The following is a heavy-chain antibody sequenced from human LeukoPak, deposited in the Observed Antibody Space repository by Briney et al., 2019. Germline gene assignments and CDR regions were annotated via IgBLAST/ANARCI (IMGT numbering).Heavy chain of an antibody. D-gene: IGHD1-26*01. CDR2: ISSSSSYI. CDR1: GFTFSSCS. J-gene: IGHJ4*02. CDR3: ARDDGSYSRSPGFDY. Sequence: GGSLRLSCGASGFTFSSCSMNWVRQSPGKWLEWVSSISSSSSYIYYADSVKGRFTISRDNAKNSLYLQMNSLRAEDTAVYYCARDDGSYSRSPGFDYWGQGTLVTVSS. V-gene: IGHV3-21*06.